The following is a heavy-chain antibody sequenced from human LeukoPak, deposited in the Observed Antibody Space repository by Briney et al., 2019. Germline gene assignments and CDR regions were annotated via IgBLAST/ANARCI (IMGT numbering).Heavy chain of an antibody. CDR3: ARHRADSSGYIYYFDY. D-gene: IGHD3-22*01. J-gene: IGHJ4*02. V-gene: IGHV4-61*02. CDR1: GGSISSGSYY. CDR2: IYTSGST. Sequence: SETLSLTCTVSGGSISSGSYYWSWIRQPAGKGLEWIGRIYTSGSTNYNPSLKSRVTISVDTSKNQFSLKLSSVTAADTAVYYCARHRADSSGYIYYFDYWGQGTLVTVSS.